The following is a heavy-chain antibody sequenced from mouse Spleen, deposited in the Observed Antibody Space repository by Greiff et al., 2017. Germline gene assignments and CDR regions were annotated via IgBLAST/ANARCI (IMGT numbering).Heavy chain of an antibody. CDR1: GFTFSSYA. Sequence: EVMLVESGGGLVKPGGSLKLSCAASGFTFSSYAMSWVRQTPEKRLEWVATISSGGSYTYYPDSVKGRFTISRDNAKNTLYLQMSSLRSEDTAMYYCARHENGTRYAMDYWGQGTSVTVSS. J-gene: IGHJ4*01. CDR3: ARHENGTRYAMDY. CDR2: ISSGGSYT. V-gene: IGHV5-9-1*01. D-gene: IGHD2-14*01.